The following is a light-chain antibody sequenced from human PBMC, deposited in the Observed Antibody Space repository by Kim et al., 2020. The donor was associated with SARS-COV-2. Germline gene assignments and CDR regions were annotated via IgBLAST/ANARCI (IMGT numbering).Light chain of an antibody. CDR3: QQNYLSPLT. CDR2: SAS. Sequence: GDRVTISCRASQNIDDSLNWYQQTTGQAPKLLIYSASNLQSGVPSRFSGSGSGTDFTLTINRLQSEDFATYYCQQNYLSPLTFGGGTKVDIK. V-gene: IGKV1-39*01. CDR1: QNIDDS. J-gene: IGKJ4*01.